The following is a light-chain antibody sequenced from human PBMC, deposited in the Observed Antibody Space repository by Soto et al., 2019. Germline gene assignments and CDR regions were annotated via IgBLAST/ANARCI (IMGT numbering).Light chain of an antibody. CDR2: GNN. CDR1: SSNIGAGYD. Sequence: QSVLTQPHSVSGAPGQRVTISCTGGSSNIGAGYDVHWYQQLPGTAPRLLIYGNNNRPSGVPDRFSGSKSGTSASLAITGLQAEDEADYYCQSYDNSPPVVFGGGTKVTVL. V-gene: IGLV1-40*01. J-gene: IGLJ2*01. CDR3: QSYDNSPPVV.